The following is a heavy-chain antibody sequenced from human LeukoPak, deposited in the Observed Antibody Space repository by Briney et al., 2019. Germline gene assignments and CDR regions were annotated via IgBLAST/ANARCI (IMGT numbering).Heavy chain of an antibody. J-gene: IGHJ4*02. CDR3: ARPYDSSGYFSLGY. D-gene: IGHD3-22*01. CDR2: ISSSGSNI. V-gene: IGHV3-48*03. CDR1: GFIFSGYE. Sequence: PGESLRLSCAASGFIFSGYEMNWVRQAPGKGLEYISYISSSGSNIYYGDSVKGRFTISRDNAKSSLYLQMNSLRAKDTAVYYCARPYDSSGYFSLGYWGQGTLVTVSS.